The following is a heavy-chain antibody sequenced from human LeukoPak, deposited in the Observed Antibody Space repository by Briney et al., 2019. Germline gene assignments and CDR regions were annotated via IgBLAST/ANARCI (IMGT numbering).Heavy chain of an antibody. CDR1: GGSISNYY. V-gene: IGHV4-59*01. J-gene: IGHJ4*02. CDR2: IHYSGST. Sequence: PSETLSLTCTVSGGSISNYYWSWIRQPPGKGLEYIGFIHYSGSTNYNPSLKSRVTISVDTSKNQFSLNLRSVTAADTAVYYCARENYFDYWGQGTVVTVSS. CDR3: ARENYFDY.